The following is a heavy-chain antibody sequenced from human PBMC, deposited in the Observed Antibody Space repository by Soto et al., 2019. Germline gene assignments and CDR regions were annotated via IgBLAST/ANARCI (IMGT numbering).Heavy chain of an antibody. CDR3: ARSSLTYFEF. V-gene: IGHV3-11*01. J-gene: IGHJ4*02. CDR2: ISGSGSTT. Sequence: LRLSCTASGFTFSDYYMSWIRQAPGKGLEWLAYISGSGSTTYYTDSVKGRFAISRDNARTSLYLQINSLRVEDSAVYYCARSSLTYFEFWGQGTLVTVSS. CDR1: GFTFSDYY.